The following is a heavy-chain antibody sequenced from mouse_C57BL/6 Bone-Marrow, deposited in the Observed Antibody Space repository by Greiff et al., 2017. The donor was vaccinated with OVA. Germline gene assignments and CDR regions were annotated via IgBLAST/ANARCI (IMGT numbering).Heavy chain of an antibody. J-gene: IGHJ2*01. CDR1: GYTFTDYN. Sequence: EVQLQQSGPELVKPGASVKIPCKASGYTFTDYNMDWVKQSHGKSLEWIGDIHPNNGGTIYNQKFKGKATLTVEKSSSPAYMELRSLTSDDTSVYYCAIAVSDDSFDFWGPGTTLPVSS. V-gene: IGHV1-18*01. CDR2: IHPNNGGT. CDR3: AIAVSDDSFDF.